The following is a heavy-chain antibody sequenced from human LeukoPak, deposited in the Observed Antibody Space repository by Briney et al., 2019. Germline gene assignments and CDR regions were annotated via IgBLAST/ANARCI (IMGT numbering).Heavy chain of an antibody. CDR1: GFTFSSYS. CDR2: INSGGDNT. D-gene: IGHD2-15*01. J-gene: IGHJ4*02. CDR3: ARQLGYCSDGSCYFDY. V-gene: IGHV3-23*01. Sequence: GGSLRLSCAASGFTFSSYSMNWVRQAPGKGLEWVSAINSGGDNTYYAASVKGRFTISRDNSKTTLYLQMNSLRADDTAIYYCARQLGYCSDGSCYFDYWGQGTLVTVSS.